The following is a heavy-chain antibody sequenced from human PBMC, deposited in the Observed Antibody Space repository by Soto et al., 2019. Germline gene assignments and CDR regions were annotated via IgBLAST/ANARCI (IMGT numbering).Heavy chain of an antibody. CDR3: AGARSLELDY. J-gene: IGHJ4*02. CDR2: IIPIFGTA. V-gene: IGHV1-69*13. D-gene: IGHD1-1*01. CDR1: GGRFSSYA. Sequence: GASVKVSCKASGGRFSSYAISWVRQAPGQGLEWMGGIIPIFGTANYAQKFQGRVTITADESTSTAYMELSSLRSEDTAVYYCAGARSLELDYWGQGTLVTVSS.